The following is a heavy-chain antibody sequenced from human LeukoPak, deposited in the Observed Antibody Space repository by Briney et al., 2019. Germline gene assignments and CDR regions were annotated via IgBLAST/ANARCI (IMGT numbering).Heavy chain of an antibody. CDR2: INPSGGST. J-gene: IGHJ6*03. CDR3: ARAPHCSGGSCYSTYTYYYYYMDV. CDR1: GYTFTSYY. Sequence: GASVKVSCKASGYTFTSYYMHWVRQAPGQGLEWMGIINPSGGSTSYAQKFQGRVTMTRDMSTSTVYMELSSLRSEDTAVYYCARAPHCSGGSCYSTYTYYYYYMDVWGKGTTVTVSS. D-gene: IGHD2-15*01. V-gene: IGHV1-46*01.